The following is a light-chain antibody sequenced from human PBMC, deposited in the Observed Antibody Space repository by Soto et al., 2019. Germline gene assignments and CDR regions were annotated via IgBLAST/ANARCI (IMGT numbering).Light chain of an antibody. V-gene: IGLV2-11*01. Sequence: QSALTRPRSVSGSPGQSVTISCTGTSSEVGGYNYVSWYQQHPGKAPKLMIYDVSKRPSGVPDRFSGSKSGNTASLTISGLQAEDEADSYCCSYAGSYTLEVFGPGTKVTVL. CDR1: SSEVGGYNY. CDR2: DVS. J-gene: IGLJ1*01. CDR3: CSYAGSYTLEV.